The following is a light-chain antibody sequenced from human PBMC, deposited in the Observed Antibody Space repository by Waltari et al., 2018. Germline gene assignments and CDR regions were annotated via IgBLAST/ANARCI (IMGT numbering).Light chain of an antibody. Sequence: DIVMTQSPDSLAVSLGERATINCKSSQSVLYSSNNKNYLAWYQQKPGQPPKLLIYWAYTRESGVPDRFSGSGSGTDFTLTISRLQAEDVAVYYCQQYLSAPPTFGQGTKVEIK. CDR2: WAY. V-gene: IGKV4-1*01. CDR3: QQYLSAPPT. CDR1: QSVLYSSNNKNY. J-gene: IGKJ1*01.